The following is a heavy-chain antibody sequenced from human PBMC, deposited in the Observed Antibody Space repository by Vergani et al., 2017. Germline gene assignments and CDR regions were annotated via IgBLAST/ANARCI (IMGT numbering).Heavy chain of an antibody. J-gene: IGHJ4*02. Sequence: QVQLQESGPGLVKPSQTLSLTCTVSGGSISSGGYYWSWIRQHPGKGLEWIGYIYYSGSTYYNPSLKSRVTISVDTSKNQFSLKLSSVTAADTAVYYCAREGMSTPGIAAAGTYFDYWGQGTPVTVSS. CDR3: AREGMSTPGIAAAGTYFDY. CDR1: GGSISSGGYY. CDR2: IYYSGST. D-gene: IGHD6-13*01. V-gene: IGHV4-31*03.